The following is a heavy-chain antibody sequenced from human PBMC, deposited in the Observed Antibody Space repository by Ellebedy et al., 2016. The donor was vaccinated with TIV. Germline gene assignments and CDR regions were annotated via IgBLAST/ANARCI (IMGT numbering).Heavy chain of an antibody. J-gene: IGHJ6*02. Sequence: PGGSLRLSCAASGSTFSSYSMHWVRQAPGKGLEWFSYISSSSTTIYYADSVKGRFTISRDNAKNSLYLQMNSLRDEDTAVYYCARDRRWELPSDAMDVWGQGTTVIVSS. CDR2: ISSSSTTI. CDR1: GSTFSSYS. D-gene: IGHD1-26*01. CDR3: ARDRRWELPSDAMDV. V-gene: IGHV3-48*02.